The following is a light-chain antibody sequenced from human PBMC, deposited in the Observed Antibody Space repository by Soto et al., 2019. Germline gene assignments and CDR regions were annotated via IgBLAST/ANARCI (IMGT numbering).Light chain of an antibody. CDR1: QGISSY. CDR2: AAS. J-gene: IGKJ1*01. V-gene: IGKV1-8*01. Sequence: AIRMTQSPSSFSASTGDRVTITCRASQGISSYLAWYQQKPGKAPKLLIYAASTLQSGVPSRFSGSGSGTDFTLTIRCLQSEDFATYYCQQYYSYPPTLGQGTKVDIK. CDR3: QQYYSYPPT.